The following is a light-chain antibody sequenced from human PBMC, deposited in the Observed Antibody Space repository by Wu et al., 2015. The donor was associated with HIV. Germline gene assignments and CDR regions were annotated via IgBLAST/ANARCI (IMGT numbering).Light chain of an antibody. Sequence: EIVMTQSPDTLSVSAGERAIVSCRASQSVSSNLAWYQQKPGQAPRLLIYGASTRATGIPARFSGSGSGTEFTLTISSLQSEDFAVYYCQQYNNWPPWTFGQGTKVEIK. J-gene: IGKJ1*01. CDR3: QQYNNWPPWT. CDR2: GAS. CDR1: QSVSSN. V-gene: IGKV3-15*01.